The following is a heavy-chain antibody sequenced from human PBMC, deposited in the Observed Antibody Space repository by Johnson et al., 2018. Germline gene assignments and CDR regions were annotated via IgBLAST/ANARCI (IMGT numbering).Heavy chain of an antibody. CDR3: TTGGWSHYYSYMDV. Sequence: VQLVESGGGLMEPGRSLRLSCTASGLSFGDYSMSLFRQAPGKGLEWVGLIRSKAYDGATEYAASVKDKFTISRDDSKNIAYLQMNSLIIEDTGVYYCTTGGWSHYYSYMDVWGKGTTVTVSS. D-gene: IGHD6-19*01. J-gene: IGHJ6*03. CDR1: GLSFGDYS. CDR2: IRSKAYDGAT. V-gene: IGHV3-49*03.